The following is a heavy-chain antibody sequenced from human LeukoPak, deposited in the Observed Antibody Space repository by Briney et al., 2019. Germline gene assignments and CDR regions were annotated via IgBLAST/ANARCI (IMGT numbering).Heavy chain of an antibody. CDR3: PRGASSSSAIGYYYYYMDV. CDR2: MYTSGST. Sequence: PSQTLSLTCTVSSGSISSGSYYWSWIRQPAGKGLEWIGRMYTSGSTNYNPSLKSRVTISVDTSKNQFSLKLSSVTAADTAVYYCPRGASSSSAIGYYYYYMDVWGKGTTVTVSS. V-gene: IGHV4-61*02. D-gene: IGHD6-6*01. CDR1: SGSISSGSYY. J-gene: IGHJ6*03.